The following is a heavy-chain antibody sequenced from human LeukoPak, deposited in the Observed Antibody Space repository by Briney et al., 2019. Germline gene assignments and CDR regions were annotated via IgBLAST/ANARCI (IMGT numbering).Heavy chain of an antibody. V-gene: IGHV1-46*01. Sequence: GASVKVSCKASGYTFSNYYIHWVRQAPGQGLEWMGIINPSGGSRSYAQKFQGRLTVTTDTSTSTAYMELRSLRSDDTAVYYCARQRPTVAGHYYYYYMDVWGKGTTVTVSS. CDR1: GYTFSNYY. D-gene: IGHD6-19*01. CDR3: ARQRPTVAGHYYYYYMDV. CDR2: INPSGGSR. J-gene: IGHJ6*03.